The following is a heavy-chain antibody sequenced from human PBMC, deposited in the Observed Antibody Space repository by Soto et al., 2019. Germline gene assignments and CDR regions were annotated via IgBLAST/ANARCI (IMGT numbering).Heavy chain of an antibody. CDR2: ISYDGSNK. CDR1: GFTFSSYG. V-gene: IGHV3-30*18. J-gene: IGHJ4*02. CDR3: AKEGVKLNSYGPREFDY. D-gene: IGHD5-18*01. Sequence: GGSLRLSCAASGFTFSSYGMHWVRQAPGKGLEWVAVISYDGSNKYYADSVKGRFTISRDNSKNTLYLQMNSLRAEDTAVYYCAKEGVKLNSYGPREFDYWGQGTLVTVSS.